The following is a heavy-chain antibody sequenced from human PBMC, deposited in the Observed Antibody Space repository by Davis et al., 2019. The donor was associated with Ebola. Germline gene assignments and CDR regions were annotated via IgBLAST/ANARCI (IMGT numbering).Heavy chain of an antibody. CDR2: INHSGST. D-gene: IGHD3-9*01. CDR1: GGSISSSNW. CDR3: ARCNYDILTGYYNP. J-gene: IGHJ5*02. V-gene: IGHV4-4*02. Sequence: SETLSLTCAVSGGSISSSNWWSWVRQPPGKGLEWMGVINHSGSTNYNPSLKSRVTISVDTSKNQFSLKLSSVTAADTAVYYCARCNYDILTGYYNPWGQGTLVTVSS.